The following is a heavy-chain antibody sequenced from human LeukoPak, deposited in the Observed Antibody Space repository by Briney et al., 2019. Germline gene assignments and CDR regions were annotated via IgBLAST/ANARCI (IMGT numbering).Heavy chain of an antibody. CDR3: AKGSAGDCFSACDH. Sequence: GGSLRLSCAASGFTFTNYAMTWVRQAPGKGLEWVSGISSSGGSRWHADSVKGRFTISRDNSKNTLYLQMNSLRAEDTALYYCAKGSAGDCFSACDHWGQGTLVTVSS. J-gene: IGHJ4*02. D-gene: IGHD2-21*02. V-gene: IGHV3-23*01. CDR2: ISSSGGSR. CDR1: GFTFTNYA.